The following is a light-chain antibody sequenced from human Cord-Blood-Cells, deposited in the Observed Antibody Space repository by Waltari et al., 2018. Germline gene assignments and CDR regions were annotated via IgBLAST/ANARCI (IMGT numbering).Light chain of an antibody. CDR3: QQYDNLPYS. J-gene: IGKJ2*03. Sequence: DTQMTQSPSSLSASVGDRVTITCQASQDISNYLNWYKQKPGKAPKLLIYDASNLETGVPSRFSGSGSGTDFTFTISSLQPEDIATYYCQQYDNLPYSFGQGTKLEIK. CDR1: QDISNY. CDR2: DAS. V-gene: IGKV1-33*01.